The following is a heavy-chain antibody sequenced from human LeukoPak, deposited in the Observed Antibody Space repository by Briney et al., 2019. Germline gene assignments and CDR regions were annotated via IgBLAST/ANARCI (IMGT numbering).Heavy chain of an antibody. V-gene: IGHV3-33*03. CDR3: LGGTGWIFDY. CDR2: IWYDGSNK. CDR1: GFTFSSYG. J-gene: IGHJ4*02. Sequence: PGRSLRLSCAASGFTFSSYGMHWVRQAPGKGLEWVALIWYDGSNKYYTDSVKGRFTISRDNTKNSLYLQMNSLRAEDTAVYYCLGGTGWIFDYWGQGTLVTVSS. D-gene: IGHD6-19*01.